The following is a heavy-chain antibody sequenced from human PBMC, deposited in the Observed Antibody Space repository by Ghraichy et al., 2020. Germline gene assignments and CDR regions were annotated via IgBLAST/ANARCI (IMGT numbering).Heavy chain of an antibody. Sequence: ASVKVSCKASGYTFTSHAMHWVRQAPGQTLEWMGWINAGNGNTKYSQQFQGRVSIRRNTSASTAYMELSSLRSEDTAVYYCARVKQWLIPFFDYWGQVSLVTVSS. CDR1: GYTFTSHA. D-gene: IGHD6-19*01. CDR2: INAGNGNT. V-gene: IGHV1-3*01. J-gene: IGHJ4*02. CDR3: ARVKQWLIPFFDY.